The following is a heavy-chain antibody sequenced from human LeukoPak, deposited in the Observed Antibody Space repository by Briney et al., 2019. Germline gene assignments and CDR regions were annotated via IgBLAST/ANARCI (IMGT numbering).Heavy chain of an antibody. CDR1: GYSFTTYW. Sequence: GESLKISCKGSGYSFTTYWIGWVRQMPGKGLEWMGIIYPGDSDTRYIPSFQGQVTISADKSISTAYLQWSSLKASDTAMYYCARPYRSILIRGVRGPDAFDLWGQGTMVTVSS. CDR3: ARPYRSILIRGVRGPDAFDL. V-gene: IGHV5-51*01. D-gene: IGHD3-10*01. J-gene: IGHJ3*01. CDR2: IYPGDSDT.